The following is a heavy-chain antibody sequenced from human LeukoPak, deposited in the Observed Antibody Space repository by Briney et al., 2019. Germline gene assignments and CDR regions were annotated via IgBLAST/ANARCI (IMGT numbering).Heavy chain of an antibody. D-gene: IGHD3-22*01. CDR3: ARVPYYYDSSGYYSWYFDY. Sequence: SETLSLTCNVSGYSISRNYHWGWIRQPPGKGLEWIGTIYHTGSTYYSPSLKSRVTISIHASKNQFSLKLSSVTAADTAVYYCARVPYYYDSSGYYSWYFDYWGQGTLVTVSS. CDR1: GYSISRNYH. J-gene: IGHJ4*02. V-gene: IGHV4-38-2*02. CDR2: IYHTGST.